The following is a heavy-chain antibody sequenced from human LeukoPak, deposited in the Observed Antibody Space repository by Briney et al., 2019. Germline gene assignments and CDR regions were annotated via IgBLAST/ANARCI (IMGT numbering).Heavy chain of an antibody. V-gene: IGHV4-34*01. CDR3: ARRKLGSGFDY. CDR2: INHSGST. Sequence: SETLSLTCAVYGGSFSGYYWSWIRQPPGKGLEWIGEINHSGSTNYNPPLKSRVTISVDTSKNQFSLKLSSVTAADTAVYYCARRKLGSGFDYWGQGTLVTVSS. CDR1: GGSFSGYY. D-gene: IGHD6-25*01. J-gene: IGHJ4*02.